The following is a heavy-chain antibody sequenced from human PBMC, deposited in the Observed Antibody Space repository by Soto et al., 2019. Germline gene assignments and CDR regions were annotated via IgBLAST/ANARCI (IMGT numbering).Heavy chain of an antibody. J-gene: IGHJ4*02. CDR3: ARGHRIYLDY. D-gene: IGHD3-10*01. CDR2: ISSSSSYI. Sequence: LRLSCAASGFTFSSYSMNWVRQAPGKGLEWASSISSSSSYIYYADSVKGRFTISRDNAKNSLYLQMNSLRAEDTAVYYCARGHRIYLDYWGQGTLVTVSS. V-gene: IGHV3-21*01. CDR1: GFTFSSYS.